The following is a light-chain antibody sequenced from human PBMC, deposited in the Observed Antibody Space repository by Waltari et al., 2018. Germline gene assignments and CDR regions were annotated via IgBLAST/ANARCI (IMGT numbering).Light chain of an antibody. Sequence: SYELTQAPSVSVAPGKTATITCGGNKVGSKSVHWFQQKTGQAPVPVIYYDSDRPPGIPERFSGSNTGNTATLTISRVEAGDEADYYCQVWDSGRDQVVFGGGTKLAVL. V-gene: IGLV3-21*01. CDR3: QVWDSGRDQVV. J-gene: IGLJ2*01. CDR1: KVGSKS. CDR2: YDS.